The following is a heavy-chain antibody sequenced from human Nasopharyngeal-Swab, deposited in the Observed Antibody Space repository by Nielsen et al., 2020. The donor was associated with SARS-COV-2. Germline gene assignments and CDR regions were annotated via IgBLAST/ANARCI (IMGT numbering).Heavy chain of an antibody. Sequence: GGSLRLSCAASGFAFNTYWMHWVRQAPGKGLVWVSHINGDGTSATYTDSVKGRFSISRDNAKNSLYLQMNSLRAEDTAVYYCARDSEYSSSQDYDYWGQGTLVTVSS. D-gene: IGHD6-6*01. V-gene: IGHV3-74*01. CDR2: INGDGTSA. J-gene: IGHJ4*02. CDR3: ARDSEYSSSQDYDY. CDR1: GFAFNTYW.